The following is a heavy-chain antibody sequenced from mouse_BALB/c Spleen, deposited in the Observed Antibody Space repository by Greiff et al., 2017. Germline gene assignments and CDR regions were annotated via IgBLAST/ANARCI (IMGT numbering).Heavy chain of an antibody. CDR2: INPNNGGT. CDR3: ARGERSIYDGARFAY. D-gene: IGHD2-3*01. Sequence: EVQLQQSGPELVKPGASVKISCKTSGYTFTEYTMHWVKQSHGKSLEWIGGINPNNGGTSYNQKFKGKATLTVDKSSSTAYMELRSLTSEDSAVYYGARGERSIYDGARFAYWGQGTLVTVSA. CDR1: GYTFTEYT. V-gene: IGHV1-18*01. J-gene: IGHJ3*01.